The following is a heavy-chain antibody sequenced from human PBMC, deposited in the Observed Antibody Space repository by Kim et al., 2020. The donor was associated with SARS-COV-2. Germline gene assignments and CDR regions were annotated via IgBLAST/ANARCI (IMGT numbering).Heavy chain of an antibody. Sequence: ASVKVSCKASGYTFTGHYMHWVRQAPGQGLEWMGWINPNSGGTNYAQKFQGRVTMTRDTSISTAYMELSRLRSDDTAVYYCARGRRIVVVTAPLDYWGQGTLVTVSS. D-gene: IGHD2-21*02. J-gene: IGHJ4*02. CDR1: GYTFTGHY. CDR3: ARGRRIVVVTAPLDY. V-gene: IGHV1-2*02. CDR2: INPNSGGT.